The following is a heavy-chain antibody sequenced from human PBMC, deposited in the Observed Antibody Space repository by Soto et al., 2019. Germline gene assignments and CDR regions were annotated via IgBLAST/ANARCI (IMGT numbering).Heavy chain of an antibody. CDR2: ISYDGSNK. CDR1: GFTFSSYA. J-gene: IGHJ6*02. V-gene: IGHV3-30-3*01. D-gene: IGHD4-17*01. CDR3: ARGLSTVTTYGYYYYYGMDV. Sequence: QVQLVESGGGVVQPGGSLRLSCAASGFTFSSYAMHWVRQAPGKGLEWVAVISYDGSNKYYADSVKGRFTISRDNSKNTLYLQMNSLRAEDTAVYYCARGLSTVTTYGYYYYYGMDVWGQGTTVTVSS.